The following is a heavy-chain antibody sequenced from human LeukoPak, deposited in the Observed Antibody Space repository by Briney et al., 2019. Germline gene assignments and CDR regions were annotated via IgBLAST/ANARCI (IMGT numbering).Heavy chain of an antibody. CDR2: IIPIFGTA. V-gene: IGHV1-69*05. CDR1: GGTFSSYA. CDR3: ARDRGVLVPGAFDI. J-gene: IGHJ3*02. Sequence: SVKVSGKASGGTFSSYAISWVRQAPGQGLEWMGGIIPIFGTANYAQKFQGRVTITTDESTSTAYMELSSLRSEDTAVYYCARDRGVLVPGAFDIWGQGTMVTVSS. D-gene: IGHD2-2*01.